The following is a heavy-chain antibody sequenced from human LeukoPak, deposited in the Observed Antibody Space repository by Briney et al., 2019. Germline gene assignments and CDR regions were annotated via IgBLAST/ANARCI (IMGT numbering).Heavy chain of an antibody. J-gene: IGHJ4*02. V-gene: IGHV4-34*01. D-gene: IGHD6-13*01. CDR2: TNHSGST. CDR3: ARREQQLGIDY. CDR1: GGSFSGYY. Sequence: SETLSLTCAVYGGSFSGYYWSWIRQPPGKGLEWIGETNHSGSTNYNPSLKSRVTISVDTSKNQFSLKLSSVTAADTAVYYCARREQQLGIDYWGQGTLVTVSS.